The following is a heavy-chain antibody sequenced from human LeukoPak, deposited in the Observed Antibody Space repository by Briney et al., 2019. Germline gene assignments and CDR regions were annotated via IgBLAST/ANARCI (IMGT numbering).Heavy chain of an antibody. V-gene: IGHV3-23*01. CDR3: AKHETPMVTAVDY. CDR2: ISGSGGST. D-gene: IGHD5-18*01. Sequence: GFLRLSCAASGFTFSSYAMSWVRQAPGKGLEWVSGISGSGGSTYYADSVKGRFTISRDNSKNTLYLQMNSLRAEDTAVYYCAKHETPMVTAVDYWGQGTLVTVSS. J-gene: IGHJ4*02. CDR1: GFTFSSYA.